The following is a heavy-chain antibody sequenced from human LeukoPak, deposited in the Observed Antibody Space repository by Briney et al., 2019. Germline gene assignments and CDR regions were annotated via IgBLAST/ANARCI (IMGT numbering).Heavy chain of an antibody. D-gene: IGHD3-22*01. V-gene: IGHV4-34*01. CDR1: GGSFRGYY. Sequence: SETLSLTCGVYGGSFRGYYWRWIRQPPGKGLEWIGEINHSGSTNYNPSLKSRVTISVDTSKNQFSLKLSSVTAADTAVYYCARGCYDSSGSHPYFDYWGQGTLVTVSS. J-gene: IGHJ4*02. CDR3: ARGCYDSSGSHPYFDY. CDR2: INHSGST.